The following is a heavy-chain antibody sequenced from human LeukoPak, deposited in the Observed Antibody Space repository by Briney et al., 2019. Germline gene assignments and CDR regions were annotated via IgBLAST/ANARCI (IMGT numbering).Heavy chain of an antibody. D-gene: IGHD5-18*01. Sequence: GSSVKVSCKASGGTFSSYAISWVRQAPGQGLEWMGRIIPIFGIANCAQKFQGRVTITADKSTSTAYMELSSLRSEDTAVYYCARSGYSYGSRHYYFDYWGQGTLVTVSS. CDR1: GGTFSSYA. CDR2: IIPIFGIA. J-gene: IGHJ4*02. V-gene: IGHV1-69*04. CDR3: ARSGYSYGSRHYYFDY.